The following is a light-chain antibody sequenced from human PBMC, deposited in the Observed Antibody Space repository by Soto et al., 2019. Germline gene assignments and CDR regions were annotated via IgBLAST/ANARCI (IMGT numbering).Light chain of an antibody. CDR2: EVT. CDR3: CSYTTISTWV. J-gene: IGLJ3*02. CDR1: SNDVGGYNY. Sequence: QSALTQPASVSGSPGQSITISCTGTSNDVGGYNYVSWYLQHPGKAPKLIIYEVTNRPSGLSNRFSGSKSGNTASLTISGLQAEDEGEYFCCSYTTISTWVFGGGTQLTVL. V-gene: IGLV2-14*01.